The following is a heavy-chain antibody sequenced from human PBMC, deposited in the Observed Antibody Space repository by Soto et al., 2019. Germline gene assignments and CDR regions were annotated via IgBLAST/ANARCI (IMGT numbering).Heavy chain of an antibody. V-gene: IGHV1-18*01. CDR3: ARGGTVTTLAPREEFDY. D-gene: IGHD4-17*01. Sequence: VASVKVSCKASGYTFTSYGISWVRQAPGQGLEWMGWISAYNGNTNYAQKLQGRVTMTTDTSTSTAYMELRSLRSDDTAVYYCARGGTVTTLAPREEFDYWGQGTLVTVSS. CDR1: GYTFTSYG. CDR2: ISAYNGNT. J-gene: IGHJ4*02.